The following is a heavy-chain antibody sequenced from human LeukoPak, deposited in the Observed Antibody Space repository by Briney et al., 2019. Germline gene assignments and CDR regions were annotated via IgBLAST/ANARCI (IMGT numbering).Heavy chain of an antibody. CDR2: ISSSSSYI. V-gene: IGHV3-21*01. CDR3: ARASEYDLGSYSPLARDYFDY. D-gene: IGHD1-26*01. CDR1: GFTFSSYS. Sequence: PGGSLRLSCAASGFTFSSYSMTWVRQAPGKGLEWVSSISSSSSYIYYADSVKGRFTISRDNAKNSLYLQMNSLRAEDTAVYYCARASEYDLGSYSPLARDYFDYWGQGTLVTVSS. J-gene: IGHJ4*02.